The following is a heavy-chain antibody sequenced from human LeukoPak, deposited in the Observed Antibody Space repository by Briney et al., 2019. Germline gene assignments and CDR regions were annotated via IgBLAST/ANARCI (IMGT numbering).Heavy chain of an antibody. J-gene: IGHJ4*02. Sequence: GGSLRLSCAASGFTLSDYWMHWVRQAPGKGLVWVSRINRDGSTTTYADSVKGRFTISRDNAKNTLYLQMSSLRAEDTAVYYRARDLTGEKDYWGQGTLVTVSS. CDR2: INRDGSTT. D-gene: IGHD7-27*01. CDR1: GFTLSDYW. V-gene: IGHV3-74*01. CDR3: ARDLTGEKDY.